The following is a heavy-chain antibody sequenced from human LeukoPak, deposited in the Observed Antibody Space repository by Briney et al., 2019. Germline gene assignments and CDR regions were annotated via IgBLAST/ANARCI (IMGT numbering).Heavy chain of an antibody. D-gene: IGHD3-10*01. CDR3: GKDMARIYYYGSGEIDY. CDR1: GFTFSTYG. V-gene: IGHV3-30*02. CDR2: IHHDENHK. J-gene: IGHJ4*02. Sequence: GGSLRLSCAASGFTFSTYGMHWVRQAPGKGLEWVTYIHHDENHKHYADSVKGRFTISRDNSNNTLHLQMNSLRAEDTAVYYCGKDMARIYYYGSGEIDYWGQGTLVTVSS.